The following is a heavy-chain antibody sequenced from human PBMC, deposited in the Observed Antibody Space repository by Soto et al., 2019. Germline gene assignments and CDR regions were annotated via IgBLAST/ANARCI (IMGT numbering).Heavy chain of an antibody. Sequence: QVQLQESGPGLVKPSQTLSLTCTVSGDSISSGGYYWSWIRQHPGKGLEWLGYIYYSGSAYYNPSLKTRVTMSVATSKNQFSLKLSSVTAADTAVYYCARDRSGRLNWGQGTLVTVSS. CDR2: IYYSGSA. J-gene: IGHJ4*02. V-gene: IGHV4-31*03. CDR3: ARDRSGRLN. CDR1: GDSISSGGYY. D-gene: IGHD1-26*01.